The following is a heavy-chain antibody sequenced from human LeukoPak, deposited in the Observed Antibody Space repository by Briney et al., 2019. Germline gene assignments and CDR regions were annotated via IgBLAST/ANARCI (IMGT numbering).Heavy chain of an antibody. CDR2: INTDGITT. D-gene: IGHD1-14*01. J-gene: IGHJ4*02. Sequence: LAGGSLRLSCAASGFPFSHYWMHWVRQAPGRGLVWVSRINTDGITTAYADSVKGRFTISKDNDKNTMYLEMNSLRAEDTAVYYCARVLKPFGTPPLNIPMAFWGQGTLVTVSS. CDR1: GFPFSHYW. V-gene: IGHV3-74*01. CDR3: ARVLKPFGTPPLNIPMAF.